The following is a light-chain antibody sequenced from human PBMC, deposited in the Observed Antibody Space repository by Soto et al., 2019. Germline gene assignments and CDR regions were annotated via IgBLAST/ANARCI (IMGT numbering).Light chain of an antibody. CDR2: LNSDGSH. CDR3: PTWGSGIPVV. J-gene: IGLJ2*01. CDR1: SGHSSYA. V-gene: IGLV4-69*01. Sequence: QLVLTQSPSASASLGASVKLTCTLSSGHSSYAIAWHQQQPEKGPRYLMKLNSDGSHSKGDGIPDRFSGSSSGAERYLTISSLQYEDEADYYCPTWGSGIPVVFGGGTKLTVL.